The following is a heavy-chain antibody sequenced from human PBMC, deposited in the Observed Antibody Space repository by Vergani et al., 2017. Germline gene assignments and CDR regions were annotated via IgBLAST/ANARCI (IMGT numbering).Heavy chain of an antibody. Sequence: QVQLVQSGAEVKKPGASVKVSCKASGYTFTGYYMHWVRQAPGQGLEWMGWINPNSGGTNYAQKFQGRVTMTRDTSISTAYMELSRLRSDDTAVYYCAVTRLRGVHRSWPPYDYWGQGTLLTVSS. J-gene: IGHJ4*02. V-gene: IGHV1-2*02. CDR3: AVTRLRGVHRSWPPYDY. CDR2: INPNSGGT. D-gene: IGHD3-10*01. CDR1: GYTFTGYY.